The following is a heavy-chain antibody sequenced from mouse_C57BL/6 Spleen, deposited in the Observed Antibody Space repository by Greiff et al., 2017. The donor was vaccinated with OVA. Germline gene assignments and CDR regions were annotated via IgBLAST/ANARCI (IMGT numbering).Heavy chain of an antibody. CDR2: ISGGGGNT. D-gene: IGHD2-2*01. CDR3: ARRGYDRGFAY. Sequence: EVQLQESGGGLVKPGGSLKLSCAASGFTFSSYTMSWVRQTPEKRLEWVATISGGGGNTYYPDSVKGRFTISRDNAKNTLYLQMSSLRSEDTSLYYCARRGYDRGFAYWGQGPTLTVSS. V-gene: IGHV5-9*04. J-gene: IGHJ2*01. CDR1: GFTFSSYT.